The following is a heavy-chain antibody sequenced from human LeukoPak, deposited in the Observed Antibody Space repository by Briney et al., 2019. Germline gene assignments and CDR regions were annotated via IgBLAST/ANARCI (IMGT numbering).Heavy chain of an antibody. J-gene: IGHJ3*02. CDR3: ARAPGAFDI. CDR2: IYYTGGT. V-gene: IGHV4-31*03. CDR1: GDSITSGSYY. Sequence: SETLSLTCTVSGDSITSGSYYWAWIRQHPGKGLEWIGYIYYTGGTHYNPSLKSRLTISVDTSKNHFSLKLSSVTAADTAIYFCARAPGAFDIWGQGTMVTVSS.